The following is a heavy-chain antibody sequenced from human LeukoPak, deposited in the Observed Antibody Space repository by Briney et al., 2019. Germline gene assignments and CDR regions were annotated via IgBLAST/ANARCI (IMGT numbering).Heavy chain of an antibody. Sequence: SETLSLTCAVYGGSFSGYYWSWIRQPPGKGLEWIGEINHSGSTNYNPSLKSRVTISVDTSKNQFSLKLSSVTAADTAVYYCARGQRASSRIWSYYYYMDVWGKGTTVTVSS. J-gene: IGHJ6*03. V-gene: IGHV4-34*01. CDR3: ARGQRASSRIWSYYYYMDV. CDR2: INHSGST. CDR1: GGSFSGYY. D-gene: IGHD6-13*01.